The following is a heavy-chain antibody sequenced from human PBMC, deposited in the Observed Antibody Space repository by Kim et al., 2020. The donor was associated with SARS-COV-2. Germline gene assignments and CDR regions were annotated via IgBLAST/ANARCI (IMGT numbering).Heavy chain of an antibody. CDR3: ARDDADGLDV. V-gene: IGHV3-74*01. CDR2: T. J-gene: IGHJ6*02. Sequence: TTYADSVKGRFTMSRANARKTVYLQMNSLRAEDTAVYYCARDDADGLDVWGQGTTVTVSS.